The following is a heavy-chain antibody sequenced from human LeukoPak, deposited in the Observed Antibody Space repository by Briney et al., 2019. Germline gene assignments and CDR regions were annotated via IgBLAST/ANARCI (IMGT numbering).Heavy chain of an antibody. Sequence: QAGGSLRLSCAASGFTLSSYWIHWVRQAPGKGLVWVSRINSDGSSTSYADSVKGRFTISRDNAKNTLYLQMNSLRAEDTAVYYCARGTPLEMDYYDSGGYYNYFDYWGQGTLVTVSS. V-gene: IGHV3-74*01. CDR1: GFTLSSYW. CDR2: INSDGSST. CDR3: ARGTPLEMDYYDSGGYYNYFDY. D-gene: IGHD3-22*01. J-gene: IGHJ4*02.